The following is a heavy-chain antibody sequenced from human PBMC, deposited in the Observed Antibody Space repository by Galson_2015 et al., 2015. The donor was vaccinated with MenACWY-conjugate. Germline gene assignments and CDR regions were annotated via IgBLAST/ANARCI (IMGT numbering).Heavy chain of an antibody. V-gene: IGHV3-7*03. CDR3: VRARSFDY. CDR1: GFSFNIYW. Sequence: SLRLSCAASGFSFNIYWMTWVRQAPGKGLEWVANIKPDGSEKYSVDSVKGRFTISRDNTKNSLYLQMNSLRAEDTAVYYCVRARSFDYWGQGTLVTVSS. J-gene: IGHJ4*02. CDR2: IKPDGSEK.